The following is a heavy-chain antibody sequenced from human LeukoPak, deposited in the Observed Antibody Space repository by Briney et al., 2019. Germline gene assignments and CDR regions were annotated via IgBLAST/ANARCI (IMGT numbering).Heavy chain of an antibody. CDR2: MNPNSGNT. V-gene: IGHV1-8*01. D-gene: IGHD3-10*01. J-gene: IGHJ5*02. Sequence: ASVKVSCKASGYTFTSYDINWVRQATGQGLEWMGWMNPNSGNTGYAQKFQGRVTMTRNTSISTAYMELSSLRSEDTAVYYCARRPQSLWFGELLYGGSSDNWFDPWAREPWSPSPQ. CDR3: ARRPQSLWFGELLYGGSSDNWFDP. CDR1: GYTFTSYD.